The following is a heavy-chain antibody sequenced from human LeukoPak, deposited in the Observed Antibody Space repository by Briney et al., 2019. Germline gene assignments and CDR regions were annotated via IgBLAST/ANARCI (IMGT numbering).Heavy chain of an antibody. Sequence: SETLSLTCAVYGGSFDGYYWSWFRQAPGGGLEWIGEVNHREVTHYNPSLKSRVTILADASKNQFSLKLTSVTAADTAVYYCARGGLEPQLWLRLFYFEFWGQGVLVTVSS. CDR3: ARGGLEPQLWLRLFYFEF. D-gene: IGHD5-18*01. V-gene: IGHV4-34*01. CDR1: GGSFDGYY. J-gene: IGHJ4*02. CDR2: VNHREVT.